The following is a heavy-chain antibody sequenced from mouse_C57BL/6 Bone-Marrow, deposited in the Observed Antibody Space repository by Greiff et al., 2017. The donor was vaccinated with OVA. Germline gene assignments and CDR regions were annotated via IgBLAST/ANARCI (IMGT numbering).Heavy chain of an antibody. CDR2: INPYNGGT. CDR1: GYTFTDYY. CDR3: ARFADSSGSYYFDY. V-gene: IGHV1-19*01. J-gene: IGHJ2*01. D-gene: IGHD3-2*02. Sequence: VHVKQSGPVLVKPGASVKMSCKASGYTFTDYYMNWVKQSHGKSLEWIGVINPYNGGTSYNQKFKGKATLTVDKSSSTAYMELNSLTSEDSAVYYCARFADSSGSYYFDYWGQGTTLTVSS.